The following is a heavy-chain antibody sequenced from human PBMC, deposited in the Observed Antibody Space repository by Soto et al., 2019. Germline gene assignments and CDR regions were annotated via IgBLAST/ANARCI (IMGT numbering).Heavy chain of an antibody. CDR2: ISSSGSTI. CDR3: AREMATIDSFPSYFDY. J-gene: IGHJ4*02. Sequence: GFLRLSCAASGFTFSDYYMRWIRPAPGKGLEWVSYISSSGSTIYYADSVRGRFTISRDNAKNSLYLQMNSLRAEDTAVYYCAREMATIDSFPSYFDYWGQGTLVTVSS. CDR1: GFTFSDYY. D-gene: IGHD5-12*01. V-gene: IGHV3-11*01.